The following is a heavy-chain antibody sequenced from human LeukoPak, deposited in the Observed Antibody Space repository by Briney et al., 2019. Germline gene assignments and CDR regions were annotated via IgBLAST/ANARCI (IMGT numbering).Heavy chain of an antibody. CDR3: ARGNPTRGWLQIYYFDY. V-gene: IGHV1-2*02. Sequence: ASVKVSCKASEYTFTGYYMHWVRQAPGQGLEWMGWINPNSGGTNYAQKFQGRVTMTRDTSISTAYMELSRLRSDDTAVYYCARGNPTRGWLQIYYFDYWGKGTLVTVSS. D-gene: IGHD5-24*01. J-gene: IGHJ4*02. CDR1: EYTFTGYY. CDR2: INPNSGGT.